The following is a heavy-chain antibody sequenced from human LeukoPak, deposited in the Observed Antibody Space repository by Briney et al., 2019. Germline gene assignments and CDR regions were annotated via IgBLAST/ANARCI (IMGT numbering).Heavy chain of an antibody. D-gene: IGHD3-22*01. CDR1: GGSFSGYY. J-gene: IGHJ4*02. V-gene: IGHV4-34*01. CDR2: INHSGST. Sequence: SETLSLTCAVYGGSFSGYYWSWIRQPPGKGLEWIGEINHSGSTNYNPSLKSRVTISVDTSKNQFSLKLSSVTAADTAVYYCARGLTYYCDSSGYYVLDYWGQGTLVTVSS. CDR3: ARGLTYYCDSSGYYVLDY.